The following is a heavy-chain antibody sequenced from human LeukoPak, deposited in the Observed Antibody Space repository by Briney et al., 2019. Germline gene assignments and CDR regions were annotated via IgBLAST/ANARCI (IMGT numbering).Heavy chain of an antibody. V-gene: IGHV1-46*01. CDR1: GYTFTSYY. Sequence: GASVKVSCKASGYTFTSYYMHWVRQAPGQGLEWMGIINPSGASTIYAQKFQGRVTMTRDTSTSTVHMELNSLRSEDTAVYYCARDGNGGSLWFGELLPLLAWGQGTLVTVSS. J-gene: IGHJ5*02. CDR3: ARDGNGGSLWFGELLPLLA. D-gene: IGHD3-10*01. CDR2: INPSGAST.